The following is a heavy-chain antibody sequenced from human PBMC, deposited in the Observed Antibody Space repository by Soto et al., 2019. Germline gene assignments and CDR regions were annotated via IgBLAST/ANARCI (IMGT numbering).Heavy chain of an antibody. D-gene: IGHD1-26*01. CDR2: ISAYNGNT. Sequence: QVQLVQSGAEVKKPGASVKVSCKASGYTFTSYGISWVRQAPGQGLEWMGWISAYNGNTNYAQKLQGRVTMTTDTXTXXAYMELRSLRSDDTAVYYCARVGDDKRELLTPFDYWGQGTLVTVSS. V-gene: IGHV1-18*01. J-gene: IGHJ4*02. CDR3: ARVGDDKRELLTPFDY. CDR1: GYTFTSYG.